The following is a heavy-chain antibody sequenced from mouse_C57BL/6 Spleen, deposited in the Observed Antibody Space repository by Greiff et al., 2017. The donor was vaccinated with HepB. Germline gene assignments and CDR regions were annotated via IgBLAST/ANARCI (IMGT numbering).Heavy chain of an antibody. V-gene: IGHV1-42*01. Sequence: EVQLQQSGPELVKPGASVKISCKASGYSFTGYYMNWVKQSPEKSLEWIGEINPSTGGTTYNQKFKAKATMTVDKSSSTAYMQLKSLTSEDSAVYYYARREAYYNDPYFDYWGQGTTLTVSS. CDR3: ARREAYYNDPYFDY. CDR1: GYSFTGYY. J-gene: IGHJ2*01. CDR2: INPSTGGT. D-gene: IGHD2-12*01.